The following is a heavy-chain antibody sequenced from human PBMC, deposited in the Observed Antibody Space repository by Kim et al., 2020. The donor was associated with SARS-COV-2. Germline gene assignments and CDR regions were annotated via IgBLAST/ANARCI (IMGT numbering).Heavy chain of an antibody. D-gene: IGHD3-16*01. CDR1: GGSLSGYY. CDR2: INHSGTT. J-gene: IGHJ4*02. CDR3: ARALQGDQLR. V-gene: IGHV4-34*01. Sequence: SETLSLTCAVYGGSLSGYYWTWIRQLTGKGLEWIGEINHSGTTHYNPSLRSRLTISIDTSRNQFSLKLSSVTAADTAVYYCARALQGDQLRWGQGTRVTVSS.